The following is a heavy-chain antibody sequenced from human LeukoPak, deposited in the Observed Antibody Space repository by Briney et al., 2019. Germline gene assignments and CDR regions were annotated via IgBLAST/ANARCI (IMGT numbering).Heavy chain of an antibody. V-gene: IGHV4-4*07. Sequence: KSSETLSLTCTVSGGSISGYYWSWIRQPAGKGLEWIGRIYTSGSTNYNPSLKSRVTMSIDTSKNQFSLKLSSVTAADTAVYYCARVSRSGSYFGAFEIWGQGTMVTVSS. J-gene: IGHJ3*02. CDR2: IYTSGST. CDR1: GGSISGYY. D-gene: IGHD1-26*01. CDR3: ARVSRSGSYFGAFEI.